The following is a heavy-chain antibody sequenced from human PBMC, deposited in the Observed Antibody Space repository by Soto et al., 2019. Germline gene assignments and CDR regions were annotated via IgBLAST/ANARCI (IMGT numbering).Heavy chain of an antibody. CDR2: IYYSGST. CDR1: GGSISSYY. Sequence: SETLSLTCTVSGGSISSYYWSWIRQPPGKGLEWIGYIYYSGSTNYNPSLKSRVTISVDTSKNQFSLKLSSVTAADTAVYYCARVGFDYGDYFDYWGQGTLVTVS. D-gene: IGHD4-17*01. V-gene: IGHV4-59*01. CDR3: ARVGFDYGDYFDY. J-gene: IGHJ4*02.